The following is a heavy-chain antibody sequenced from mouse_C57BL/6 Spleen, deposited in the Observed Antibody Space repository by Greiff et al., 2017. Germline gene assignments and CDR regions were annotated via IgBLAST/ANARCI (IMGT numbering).Heavy chain of an antibody. D-gene: IGHD4-1*01. V-gene: IGHV1-80*01. CDR1: GYAFSSYW. Sequence: QVQLQQSGAELVKPGASVKISCKASGYAFSSYWMNWVKQRPGKGLEGIGQIYPGDGDTNYNGKFKSKATLTADKSSSTAYMQISCLTSEDSAVYFCARGLGPYFDYWGQGTTLTVSS. J-gene: IGHJ2*01. CDR2: IYPGDGDT. CDR3: ARGLGPYFDY.